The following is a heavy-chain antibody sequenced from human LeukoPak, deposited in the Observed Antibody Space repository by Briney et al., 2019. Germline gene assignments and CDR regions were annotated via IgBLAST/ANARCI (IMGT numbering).Heavy chain of an antibody. V-gene: IGHV4-34*01. Sequence: TSETLSLTCAVYGGSFSGYYWSWIRQPPGKGLEWIGEINHSGSTNYNPSLKSRVTISVDTSKNQFSLKLSSVTAADTAVYYCARQAEDDYVWGSYRPMYYFDYWGQGTLVTVSS. CDR1: GGSFSGYY. J-gene: IGHJ4*02. CDR2: INHSGST. CDR3: ARQAEDDYVWGSYRPMYYFDY. D-gene: IGHD3-16*02.